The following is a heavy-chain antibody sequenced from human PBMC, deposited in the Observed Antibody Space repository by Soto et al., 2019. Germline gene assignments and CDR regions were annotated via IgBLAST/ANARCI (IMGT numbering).Heavy chain of an antibody. CDR2: ISYDGSNK. CDR3: AKLGYSNYGDY. CDR1: GFTFSSYG. Sequence: QVQLVESGGGVVQPGRSLRLSCAASGFTFSSYGMHWVRQAPGKGLEWVAVISYDGSNKYYADSVKGRFTISRDNSKNTLYLQMNSLRAEDTAVYYCAKLGYSNYGDYWGQGTLVTVSS. V-gene: IGHV3-30*18. D-gene: IGHD4-4*01. J-gene: IGHJ4*02.